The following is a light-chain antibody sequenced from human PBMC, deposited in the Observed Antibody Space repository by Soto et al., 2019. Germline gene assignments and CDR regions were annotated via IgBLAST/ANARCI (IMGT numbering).Light chain of an antibody. CDR1: SSNIGSNY. J-gene: IGLJ2*01. Sequence: QAVVTQPPSASGTPGQRVTISCSGSSSNIGSNYVFWYQQLPGTAPKVLMYRNNQRPSGVPDRFSGSKFGTSASLAISGLRSEDEADYYCATWDDSLSGYVVFGGGTVLTVL. CDR3: ATWDDSLSGYVV. CDR2: RNN. V-gene: IGLV1-47*01.